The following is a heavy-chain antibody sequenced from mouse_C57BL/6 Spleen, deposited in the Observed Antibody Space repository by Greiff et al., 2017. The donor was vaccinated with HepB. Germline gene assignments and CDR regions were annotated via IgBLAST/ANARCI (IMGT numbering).Heavy chain of an antibody. V-gene: IGHV1-69*01. CDR1: GYTFTSYW. Sequence: QVQLQQPGAELVMPGASVKLSCKASGYTFTSYWMHWVKQRPGQGLEWIGEIDPSDSYTNYNQKFKGKSTLTVDKSSSTAYMQLSSLTSEDSAVYYCAIGTYYGNFFAYWGQGTLVTVSA. CDR3: AIGTYYGNFFAY. CDR2: IDPSDSYT. J-gene: IGHJ3*01. D-gene: IGHD2-10*01.